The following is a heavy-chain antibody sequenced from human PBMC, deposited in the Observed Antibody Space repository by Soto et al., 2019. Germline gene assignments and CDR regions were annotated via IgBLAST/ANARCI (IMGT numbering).Heavy chain of an antibody. CDR3: ATAEVDY. Sequence: GGSLRLSCAASGFTFGNFWMHWVRQAPGRGLEWVSRMNSDGSSTNYADSVKGRFTVSRDNAKNTLYLQMNSLRAEDTAVYYCATAEVDYWGPGXLVTVSS. CDR1: GFTFGNFW. V-gene: IGHV3-74*01. CDR2: MNSDGSST. J-gene: IGHJ4*02.